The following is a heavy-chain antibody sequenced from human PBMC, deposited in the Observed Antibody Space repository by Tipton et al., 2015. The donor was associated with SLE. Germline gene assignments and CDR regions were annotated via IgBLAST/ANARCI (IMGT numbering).Heavy chain of an antibody. V-gene: IGHV3-30*02. J-gene: IGHJ6*02. CDR2: IRYDGSNK. D-gene: IGHD2-2*01. Sequence: SLRLSCAASGFTFSSYGMHWVRQAPGKGLEWVAFIRYDGSNKYYADPVKGRFTISRDNSKNTLYLQMNSLRAEDTAVYYCVVVPAAPGYYYYGMDVWGQGTTVTVSS. CDR1: GFTFSSYG. CDR3: VVVPAAPGYYYYGMDV.